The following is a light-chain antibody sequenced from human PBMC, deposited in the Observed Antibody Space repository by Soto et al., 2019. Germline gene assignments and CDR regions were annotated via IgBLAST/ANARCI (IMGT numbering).Light chain of an antibody. CDR2: DAS. J-gene: IGKJ1*01. CDR3: QQYNSYLWT. CDR1: QSISRW. V-gene: IGKV1-5*01. Sequence: DIQMTQSPSTLSASVGDRVTITCRASQSISRWVAWYQQKPGKAPKFLMYDASTLENGVPSRFSGSGSGTEFTLTISNLQPDDFATYYCQQYNSYLWTFGQGTKVDIK.